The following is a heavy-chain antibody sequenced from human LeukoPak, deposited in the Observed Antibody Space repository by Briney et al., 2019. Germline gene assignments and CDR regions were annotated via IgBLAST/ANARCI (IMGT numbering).Heavy chain of an antibody. V-gene: IGHV3-9*01. CDR3: AKAPYGSGIYFFDY. J-gene: IGHJ4*02. CDR2: ISWNSGSI. Sequence: GGSLRLSCAASGFTFDDYAMHWVRQAPGKGLEWVSGISWNSGSIGYADSVKGRFTISRDNAKNSLYLQMNSLRAEDTALYYCAKAPYGSGIYFFDYWGQGTLVTVSS. D-gene: IGHD3-10*01. CDR1: GFTFDDYA.